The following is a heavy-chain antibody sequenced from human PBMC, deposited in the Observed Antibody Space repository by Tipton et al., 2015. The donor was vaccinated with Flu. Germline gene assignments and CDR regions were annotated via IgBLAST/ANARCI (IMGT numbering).Heavy chain of an antibody. Sequence: SLRLSCAASGFIVSSDYMSWVRQAPGKGLEWVSVIYSSDSTSYADSVRGRFILSRDNSRSTLYLQMNNLRVEDTAVYYCAKRYCSSSTCYIPDAFDTWGQGTMVTVSS. CDR1: GFIVSSDY. CDR3: AKRYCSSSTCYIPDAFDT. J-gene: IGHJ3*02. CDR2: IYSSDST. V-gene: IGHV3-53*01. D-gene: IGHD2-2*01.